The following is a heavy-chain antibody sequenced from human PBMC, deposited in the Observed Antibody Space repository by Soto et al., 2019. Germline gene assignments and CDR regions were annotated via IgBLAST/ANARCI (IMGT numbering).Heavy chain of an antibody. CDR3: AHRQLYNGAWNEGTFDY. J-gene: IGHJ4*02. CDR1: GFSLTTRPVG. CDR2: IYWDDDK. V-gene: IGHV2-5*02. Sequence: SGPTLVNPTQTLTLTCTFSGFSLTTRPVGVGWIRQPPGQALEWVAPIYWDDDKRYNPSLKTRVTITKDTSKNQVVLTMTNMDPVDTATYYCAHRQLYNGAWNEGTFDYWGQGALVTVSS. D-gene: IGHD1-1*01.